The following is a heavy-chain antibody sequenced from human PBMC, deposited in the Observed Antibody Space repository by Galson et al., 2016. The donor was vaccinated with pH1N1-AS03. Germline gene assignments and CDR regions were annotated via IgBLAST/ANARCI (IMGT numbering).Heavy chain of an antibody. CDR3: AREGIYCVDGGCHHRTYGFEI. CDR1: GGTLSTFA. J-gene: IGHJ3*02. D-gene: IGHD2-21*01. CDR2: FISLYDKA. Sequence: SVKVSCKASGGTLSTFAISWVRQAPGQGLEWMGGFISLYDKANYAPKFQDRVTITAAESTNTAFMELSSRRSEDTAVYYCAREGIYCVDGGCHHRTYGFEIWGQGTEVTVSS. V-gene: IGHV1-69*13.